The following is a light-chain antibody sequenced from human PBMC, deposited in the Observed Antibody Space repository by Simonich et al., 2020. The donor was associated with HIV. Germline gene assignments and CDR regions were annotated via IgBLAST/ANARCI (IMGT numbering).Light chain of an antibody. CDR2: AVR. CDR1: SSDVGGYNY. Sequence: SALTQPRSVSGSPGQSVTISCTGTSSDVGGYNYVSWYQQHPGKAPKLLIYAVRKRPSGVPERFSGSKSGNTASLTISGRQAEDEADYFCCSYAGSYTWVFGGGTKLTVL. CDR3: CSYAGSYTWV. J-gene: IGLJ3*02. V-gene: IGLV2-11*01.